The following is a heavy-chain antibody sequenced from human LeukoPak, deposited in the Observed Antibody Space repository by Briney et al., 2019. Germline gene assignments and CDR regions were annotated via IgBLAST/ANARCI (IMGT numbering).Heavy chain of an antibody. Sequence: GGSLRLSCAASGFTFSSYAMSWVRQAPGKGLEWVSGISGSGGSTYYADSVKGRFTISRDDSKNTLYLQMNSLRAEDTAVYYCAKSHYYDSTGYYYYYYGMDVWGQGTTVTVSS. CDR2: ISGSGGST. D-gene: IGHD3-22*01. J-gene: IGHJ6*02. CDR3: AKSHYYDSTGYYYYYYGMDV. V-gene: IGHV3-23*01. CDR1: GFTFSSYA.